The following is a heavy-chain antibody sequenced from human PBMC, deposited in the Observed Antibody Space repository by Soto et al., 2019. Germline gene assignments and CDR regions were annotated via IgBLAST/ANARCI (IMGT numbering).Heavy chain of an antibody. V-gene: IGHV4-59*01. CDR2: IYYSGST. CDR1: GGSISSYY. Sequence: PSETLSLTCTVSGGSISSYYWSWIRQPPGKGLEWIGYIYYSGSTNYNPSLKSRVTISVDTSKNQFSLKLSSVTAADTAVYYCARDGCSGGSCYSSWFDPWGQGTLVTVSS. J-gene: IGHJ5*02. CDR3: ARDGCSGGSCYSSWFDP. D-gene: IGHD2-15*01.